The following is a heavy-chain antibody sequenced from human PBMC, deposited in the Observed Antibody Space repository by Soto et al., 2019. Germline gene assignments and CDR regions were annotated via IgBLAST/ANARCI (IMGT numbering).Heavy chain of an antibody. Sequence: GGSLRLSCAASGFTFSSYWMHWVRQAPGKGLVWVSRINSYGSSTSYADSVKGRFTISRDNAKNTLYLQMNSLRAEDTAVYYCARAHDYYDSSGYYAFDIWGQGTMVSVSS. D-gene: IGHD3-22*01. CDR1: GFTFSSYW. V-gene: IGHV3-74*01. CDR2: INSYGSST. CDR3: ARAHDYYDSSGYYAFDI. J-gene: IGHJ3*02.